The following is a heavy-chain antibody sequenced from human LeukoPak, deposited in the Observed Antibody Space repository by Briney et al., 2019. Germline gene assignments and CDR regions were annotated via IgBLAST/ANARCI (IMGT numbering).Heavy chain of an antibody. V-gene: IGHV3-23*01. CDR2: ISGNGEDT. CDR1: GFTFSSYA. Sequence: GGSLRLSCAASGFTFSSYAMSWVRQAAGKGLEWVSAISGNGEDTYYADSVKGRFTISRDNFKNTLYLQMNSLRAEDTAVYYCATVFRIHYYDGSGYNSRGQGTLVTVSS. J-gene: IGHJ5*01. D-gene: IGHD3-22*01. CDR3: ATVFRIHYYDGSGYNS.